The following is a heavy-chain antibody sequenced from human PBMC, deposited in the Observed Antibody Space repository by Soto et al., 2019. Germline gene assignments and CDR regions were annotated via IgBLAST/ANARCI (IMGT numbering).Heavy chain of an antibody. CDR1: GFTFSSHA. CDR3: AREGGDGYKAGNY. V-gene: IGHV3-30-3*01. CDR2: ISYDGSNK. J-gene: IGHJ4*02. D-gene: IGHD2-21*01. Sequence: GGSLRLSCAASGFTFSSHAMHWVRQAPGKGLEWVAVISYDGSNKYYADSVKGRFTISRDNSKNTLYLQMNSLRAEETAVYYCAREGGDGYKAGNYWGQGTLVTVSS.